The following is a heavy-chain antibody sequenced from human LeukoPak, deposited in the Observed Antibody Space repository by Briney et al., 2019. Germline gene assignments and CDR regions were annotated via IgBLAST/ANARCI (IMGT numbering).Heavy chain of an antibody. J-gene: IGHJ4*02. Sequence: ASVKVSCKASGYTFTGYYMHWVRQAPGQGLEWMGWINPNSGGTNYAQKFQGRVTMTRDTSISTAYMELSRLRSDDTAVYYCARGKVVSSGSSRIQTGAYWGQGTLVTVSS. D-gene: IGHD6-19*01. CDR2: INPNSGGT. CDR1: GYTFTGYY. CDR3: ARGKVVSSGSSRIQTGAY. V-gene: IGHV1-2*02.